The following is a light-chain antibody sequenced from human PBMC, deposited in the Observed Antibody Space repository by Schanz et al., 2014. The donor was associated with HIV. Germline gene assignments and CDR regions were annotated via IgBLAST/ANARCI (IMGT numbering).Light chain of an antibody. CDR1: SSNIGAGYN. Sequence: QSVLTQPPSVSGAPGQRVTISCTGSSSNIGAGYNVHWYQHLPGTAPKLLIYRSTNRPSGVPDRFSGSKSGTSASLAITGLQPEDEADYYCQSYDSSLSGSKVFGGGTKLTVL. CDR2: RST. CDR3: QSYDSSLSGSKV. J-gene: IGLJ3*02. V-gene: IGLV1-40*01.